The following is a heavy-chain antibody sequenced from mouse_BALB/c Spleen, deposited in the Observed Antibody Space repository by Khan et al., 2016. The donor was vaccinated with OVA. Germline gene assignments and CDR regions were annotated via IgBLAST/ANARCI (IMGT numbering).Heavy chain of an antibody. J-gene: IGHJ3*01. Sequence: VQLQQSGAELARPGASVKMSCRASGYTFSSYTIHWIIQRPGQALEWIGHINPSNSYTNYNQNFKDKATLIVDKSSNTAYMQLSSLTSEDSAVYYCGREGSYHRSDGCFAYWGQGTLVTVSA. D-gene: IGHD2-14*01. V-gene: IGHV1-4*01. CDR3: GREGSYHRSDGCFAY. CDR1: GYTFSSYT. CDR2: INPSNSYT.